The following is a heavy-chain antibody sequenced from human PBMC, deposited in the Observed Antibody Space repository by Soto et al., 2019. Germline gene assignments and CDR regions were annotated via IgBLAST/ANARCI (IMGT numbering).Heavy chain of an antibody. CDR2: ISGSDGST. CDR3: AKESLSGSYFGWYFDL. V-gene: IGHV3-23*01. Sequence: LRLSCAASGFTFSSYAMSWVRQTPGKGLEWVSAISGSDGSTYYADSVKGRFTISRDNSKNTLYLQMNSLRAEDTAVYYCAKESLSGSYFGWYFDLWGRGTLVTVSS. D-gene: IGHD1-26*01. J-gene: IGHJ2*01. CDR1: GFTFSSYA.